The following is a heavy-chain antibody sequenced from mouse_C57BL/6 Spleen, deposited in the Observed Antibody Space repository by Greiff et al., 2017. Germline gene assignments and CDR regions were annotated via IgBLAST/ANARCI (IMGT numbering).Heavy chain of an antibody. CDR2: IYPASGST. Sequence: QVQLQQPGAELVKPGASVKMSCQASGYTFTSYWITWVKPRPGQGLEWIGDIYPASGSTNYNEKFKSKATLTVDTSSSTAYMQLNSLTSEDSAVYYCASRYYYGSSLAMDYWGQGTSVTVSS. CDR1: GYTFTSYW. CDR3: ASRYYYGSSLAMDY. J-gene: IGHJ4*01. V-gene: IGHV1-55*01. D-gene: IGHD1-1*01.